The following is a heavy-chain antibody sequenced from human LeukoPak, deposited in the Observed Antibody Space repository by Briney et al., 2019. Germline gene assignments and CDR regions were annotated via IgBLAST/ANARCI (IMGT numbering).Heavy chain of an antibody. CDR2: IKQDGSEK. D-gene: IGHD6-19*01. CDR1: GFGFSSYW. J-gene: IGHJ3*02. CDR3: AREGSGWYPAFDI. V-gene: IGHV3-7*01. Sequence: GGSLRLSFAASGFGFSSYWMSWVRQAPGKGLEWVANIKQDGSEKYYVDSVKGRFTISRDNARNSLYLQMNSLRAEDTAVYYCAREGSGWYPAFDIWGQGTMVTVSS.